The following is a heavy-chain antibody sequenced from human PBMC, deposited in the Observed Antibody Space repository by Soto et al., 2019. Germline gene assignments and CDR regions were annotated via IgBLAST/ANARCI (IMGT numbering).Heavy chain of an antibody. CDR2: IYYSGST. CDR3: ARNYGLWYFDL. J-gene: IGHJ2*01. V-gene: IGHV4-31*03. Sequence: QVQLQESGPGLVKPSQTLSLTCTVSGGSISSGGYYWSWVRQHPGKGLEWIGYIYYSGSTYYNPSLKSRVTISLDTSKNQFSLTLSSVTAADTAVYYCARNYGLWYFDLWGRGTLATVSS. CDR1: GGSISSGGYY. D-gene: IGHD4-17*01.